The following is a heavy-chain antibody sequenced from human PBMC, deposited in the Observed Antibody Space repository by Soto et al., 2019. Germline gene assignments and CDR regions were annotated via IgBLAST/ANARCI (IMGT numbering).Heavy chain of an antibody. Sequence: SVKVSCKASGGTFSSYAISWVRQAPGQGLEWMGGIIPIFGTANYAQKFQGGVTITADESTSTAYMELSSLRSEDTAVYYCARSAYYDILTGPFDYWGQGTLVTVSS. J-gene: IGHJ4*02. CDR3: ARSAYYDILTGPFDY. D-gene: IGHD3-9*01. CDR1: GGTFSSYA. CDR2: IIPIFGTA. V-gene: IGHV1-69*13.